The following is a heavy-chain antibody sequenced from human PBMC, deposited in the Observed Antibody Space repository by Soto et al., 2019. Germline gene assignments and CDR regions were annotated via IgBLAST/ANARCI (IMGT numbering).Heavy chain of an antibody. J-gene: IGHJ4*02. CDR2: ISSSGTTI. CDR3: ARESTTIFGVVISGYYFDY. V-gene: IGHV3-48*03. D-gene: IGHD3-3*01. CDR1: GFTFSSSE. Sequence: VQLVESGGGLVQPGGSLRLSCTASGFTFSSSEMNWVRQAPGKGLEWLSYISSSGTTIYYADSVKGRFTISRDNAKNSLYLQMNSLRAEDTAVYYCARESTTIFGVVISGYYFDYWGQGTLVTGSS.